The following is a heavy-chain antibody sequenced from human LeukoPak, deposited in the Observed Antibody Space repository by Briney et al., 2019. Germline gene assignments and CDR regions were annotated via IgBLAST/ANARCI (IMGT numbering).Heavy chain of an antibody. Sequence: GRSLRLSCAASGFTFSSYGIHWVRQAPGKGLEWVAVIWYDGSNKYYADSVKGRFTISRDNSKNTLYLQMNSLRAEDTAVYYCARDRGLSFCDYWGQGTLVTVSS. CDR3: ARDRGLSFCDY. V-gene: IGHV3-33*01. D-gene: IGHD2/OR15-2a*01. CDR2: IWYDGSNK. CDR1: GFTFSSYG. J-gene: IGHJ4*02.